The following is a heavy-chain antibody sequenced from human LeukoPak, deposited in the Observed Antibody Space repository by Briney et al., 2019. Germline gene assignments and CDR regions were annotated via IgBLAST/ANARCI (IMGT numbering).Heavy chain of an antibody. D-gene: IGHD5/OR15-5a*01. CDR2: IYYSGST. CDR3: ARLVQKASGLYDYYYFMDV. J-gene: IGHJ6*04. CDR1: GGSVRGDY. V-gene: IGHV4-59*08. Sequence: SETLSLICTVSGGSVRGDYWTWIRQAPGKGLEFVAYIYYSGSTNYNPSLKSRVSTSLDTSTNQFSLSLTSVTATDTATYYCARLVQKASGLYDYYYFMDVWGSGTPVTVSS.